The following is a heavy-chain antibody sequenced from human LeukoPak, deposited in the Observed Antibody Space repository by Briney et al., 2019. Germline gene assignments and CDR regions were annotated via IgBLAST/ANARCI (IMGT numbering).Heavy chain of an antibody. J-gene: IGHJ4*02. D-gene: IGHD3-22*01. Sequence: ASVKVSCKASGYTLTGYYMHWVRQAPGQGLEWMGWINPNSGGTNYAQKFQGRVTMTRDTSISTAYMELSRLRSDDTAVYYCARDHSGYYDSSGYYYDDYWGQGTLVTVSS. V-gene: IGHV1-2*02. CDR1: GYTLTGYY. CDR2: INPNSGGT. CDR3: ARDHSGYYDSSGYYYDDY.